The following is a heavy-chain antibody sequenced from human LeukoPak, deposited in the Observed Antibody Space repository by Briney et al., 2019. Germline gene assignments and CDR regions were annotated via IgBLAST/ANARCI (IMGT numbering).Heavy chain of an antibody. V-gene: IGHV3-30*02. CDR2: IRYDGSNK. CDR3: AKDWALITMVRGAGKYYFDY. D-gene: IGHD3-10*01. Sequence: GGSLRLSCAASGFTVSSYGMHWVRQAPGKGLVWVAFIRYDGSNKYYADSVKGRFTISRDNSKNTLYLQMNSLRAEDTAVYYCAKDWALITMVRGAGKYYFDYWGQGTLVTVSS. CDR1: GFTVSSYG. J-gene: IGHJ4*02.